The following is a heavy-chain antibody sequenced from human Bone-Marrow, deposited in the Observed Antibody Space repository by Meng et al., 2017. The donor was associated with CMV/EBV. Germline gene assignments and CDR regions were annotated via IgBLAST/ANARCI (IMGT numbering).Heavy chain of an antibody. CDR3: AKDREEEAVTSFYYFDY. J-gene: IGHJ4*02. V-gene: IGHV3-30*02. Sequence: GESLKISCAASGFTFSSYGMHWVRQAPGKGLEWVTFIRYAGNNKYYADSVKGRFTISRDNSKNTLYLHMDSLRPEDTAVYYCAKDREEEAVTSFYYFDYWVQGTLVTVSS. CDR2: IRYAGNNK. D-gene: IGHD4-17*01. CDR1: GFTFSSYG.